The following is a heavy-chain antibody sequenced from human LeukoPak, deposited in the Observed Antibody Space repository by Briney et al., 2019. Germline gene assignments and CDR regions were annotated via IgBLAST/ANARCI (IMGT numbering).Heavy chain of an antibody. CDR3: ARDQHTGSQKISDY. D-gene: IGHD2-21*01. V-gene: IGHV7-4-1*02. Sequence: ASVKVSCKASGYTFTSYAMNWVRQAPGQGLEWMGWINTNTGNPTYAQGFTGRFVFSLDTSVSTAYLQISSLKAEDTAVYFCARDQHTGSQKISDYWGQGTLVTVSS. CDR1: GYTFTSYA. J-gene: IGHJ4*02. CDR2: INTNTGNP.